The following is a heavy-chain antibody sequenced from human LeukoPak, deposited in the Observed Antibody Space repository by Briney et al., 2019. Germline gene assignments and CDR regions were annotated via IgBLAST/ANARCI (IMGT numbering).Heavy chain of an antibody. J-gene: IGHJ4*02. Sequence: GGSLRLSCAASGFTFSSYSMNWVRQAPGKGLEWVSYISSSSSTIYYADSVKGRFTISRDNAKNSLYLQMNSLRDVDTAVYYCARADYGYPFDYWGQGTLVTVSS. D-gene: IGHD4-17*01. V-gene: IGHV3-48*02. CDR2: ISSSSSTI. CDR3: ARADYGYPFDY. CDR1: GFTFSSYS.